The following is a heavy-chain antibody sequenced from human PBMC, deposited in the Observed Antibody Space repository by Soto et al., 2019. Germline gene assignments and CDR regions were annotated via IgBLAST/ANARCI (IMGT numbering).Heavy chain of an antibody. Sequence: EVQLVESGGGLVQPGGSLRLSCAASGFTFSSYAMHWVRQAPGKGLEYVSAISSNGGSTYYANSVKGRFTISRDNSKNTLYLQMGSLRAEDMAVYYCARETDRRTYYDFWSGYDYWGQGTLVTVSS. CDR2: ISSNGGST. CDR1: GFTFSSYA. D-gene: IGHD3-3*01. CDR3: ARETDRRTYYDFWSGYDY. V-gene: IGHV3-64*01. J-gene: IGHJ4*02.